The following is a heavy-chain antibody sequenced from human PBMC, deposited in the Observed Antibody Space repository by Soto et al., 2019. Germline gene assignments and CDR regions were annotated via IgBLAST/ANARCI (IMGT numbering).Heavy chain of an antibody. CDR3: VRGPSSTSCDY. Sequence: SETLSLTCAVYGGTFSGYYWSWIRQPPGKGLEWIGEINHSGSTNYNPSLKSRVTISVDTSKNQFSLKLSAVTAADTAVYYCVRGPSSTSCDYWGQGTLVTVSS. J-gene: IGHJ4*02. CDR2: INHSGST. D-gene: IGHD2-2*01. V-gene: IGHV4-34*01. CDR1: GGTFSGYY.